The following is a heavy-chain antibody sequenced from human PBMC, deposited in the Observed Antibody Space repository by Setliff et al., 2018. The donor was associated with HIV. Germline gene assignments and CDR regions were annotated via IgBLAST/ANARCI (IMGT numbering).Heavy chain of an antibody. J-gene: IGHJ6*02. Sequence: ASVKVSCKASGYTFTNYGISWVRQAPGQGLEWMGWISTYSWNTYYSQKLQGRVSMTADTATSTAYMELRSLRFDDTAVYYCARDSRAHAIPGAINYRYYGMDVWGQGTTVTVSS. CDR3: ARDSRAHAIPGAINYRYYGMDV. CDR2: ISTYSWNT. D-gene: IGHD2-8*01. CDR1: GYTFTNYG. V-gene: IGHV1-18*01.